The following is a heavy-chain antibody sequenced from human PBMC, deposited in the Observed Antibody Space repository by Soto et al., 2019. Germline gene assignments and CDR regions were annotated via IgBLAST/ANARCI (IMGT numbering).Heavy chain of an antibody. CDR3: ARSVNWYHYYGMDV. V-gene: IGHV4-59*01. Sequence: PSETLSLTCTVSGGSMSSYYWSWIRQPPGKGLEWIGYIYYSGSTNYNPSLKSRVTISVDTSKNQFSLKLSSVTAADTAVYYCARSVNWYHYYGMDVWGQGTTVTVSS. CDR2: IYYSGST. J-gene: IGHJ6*02. CDR1: GGSMSSYY. D-gene: IGHD1-20*01.